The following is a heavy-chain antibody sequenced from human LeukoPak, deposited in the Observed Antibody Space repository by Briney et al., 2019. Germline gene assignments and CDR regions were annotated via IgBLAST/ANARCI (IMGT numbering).Heavy chain of an antibody. V-gene: IGHV4-59*01. CDR1: GGSSSSYY. CDR3: ARAVDCSGGSCYLDAFDI. D-gene: IGHD2-15*01. Sequence: SETLSLTCTGSGGSSSSYYWSWIRQPPGKGLEWIGYIYYSGSTNYNPSLKSRVTKSVDTSKNQFSLKLSSVTAADTAVYYCARAVDCSGGSCYLDAFDIWGQGTMVTVSS. J-gene: IGHJ3*02. CDR2: IYYSGST.